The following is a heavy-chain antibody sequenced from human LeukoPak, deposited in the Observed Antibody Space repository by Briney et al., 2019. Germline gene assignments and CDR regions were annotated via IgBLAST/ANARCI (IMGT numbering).Heavy chain of an antibody. V-gene: IGHV4-34*01. CDR1: GGSFSGYY. CDR3: ARRGDGYNLDY. CDR2: INHSGST. J-gene: IGHJ4*02. D-gene: IGHD5-24*01. Sequence: SETLSLTCAVYGGSFSGYYWSWIRQSPGKGLEWIGEINHSGSTNYNPSLKSRVTISVDTSKNQFSLKLSSVTAADTAVYYCARRGDGYNLDYWGQGTLVTVSS.